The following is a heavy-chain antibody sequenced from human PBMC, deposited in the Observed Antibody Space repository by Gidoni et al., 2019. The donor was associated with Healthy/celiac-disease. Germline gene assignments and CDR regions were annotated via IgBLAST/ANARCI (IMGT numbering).Heavy chain of an antibody. J-gene: IGHJ6*02. V-gene: IGHV1-46*01. CDR1: GYTFTSYY. CDR3: ARSGHIVVGYYYYGMDV. CDR2: INPSGGST. Sequence: QVQLVQSGAEVTKPGASVKVSCKASGYTFTSYYMHWVRQAPGQGLEWMGIINPSGGSTSYAQKFQGRVTMTRDTSTSTVYMELSSLRSEDTAVYYCARSGHIVVGYYYYGMDVWGQGTTVTVSS. D-gene: IGHD2-21*01.